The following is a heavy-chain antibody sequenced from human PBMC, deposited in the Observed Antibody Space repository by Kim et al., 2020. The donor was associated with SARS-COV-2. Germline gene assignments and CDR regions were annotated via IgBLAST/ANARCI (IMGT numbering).Heavy chain of an antibody. CDR3: ARDLSYDSSVADY. CDR2: IWYDGSNK. Sequence: GGSLRLSCAASGFTFSSYGMHWVRQAPGKGLEWVAVIWYDGSNKYYADSVKGRFTISRDNSKNTLYLQMNSLRAEDTAVYYCARDLSYDSSVADYWGQGTLVTVSS. CDR1: GFTFSSYG. J-gene: IGHJ4*02. D-gene: IGHD3-22*01. V-gene: IGHV3-33*01.